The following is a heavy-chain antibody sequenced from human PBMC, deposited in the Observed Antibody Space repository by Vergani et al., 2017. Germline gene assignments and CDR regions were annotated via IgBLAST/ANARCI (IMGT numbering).Heavy chain of an antibody. V-gene: IGHV3-64*01. CDR2: ST. Sequence: STYYANSVKGRFTISRDNSKNTLYLQMGSLRAEDMAVYYCARGYDFWSGYYRVYYYYGMDVWGQGTTVTVSS. CDR3: ARGYDFWSGYYRVYYYYGMDV. D-gene: IGHD3-3*01. J-gene: IGHJ6*02.